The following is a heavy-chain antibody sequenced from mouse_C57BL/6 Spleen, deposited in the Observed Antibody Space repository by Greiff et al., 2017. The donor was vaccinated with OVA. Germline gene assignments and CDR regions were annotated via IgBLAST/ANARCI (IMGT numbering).Heavy chain of an antibody. V-gene: IGHV2-2*01. CDR1: GFSLTSYG. Sequence: VQRVESGPGLVQPSQSLSITCTVSGFSLTSYGVHWVRQSPGKGLEWLGVIWSGGSTDYNAAFISRLSISKDNSKSQVFFKMNSLQADDTAIYYCARKWGYDGYFRYFDVWGTGTTVTVSS. D-gene: IGHD2-3*01. CDR3: ARKWGYDGYFRYFDV. J-gene: IGHJ1*03. CDR2: IWSGGST.